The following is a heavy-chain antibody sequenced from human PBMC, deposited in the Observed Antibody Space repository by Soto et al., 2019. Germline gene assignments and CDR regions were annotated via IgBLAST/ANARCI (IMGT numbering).Heavy chain of an antibody. CDR1: GCTFHSYY. Sequence: GASVTVSCKACGCTFHSYYIHWVRQAPGQGLEWMGIFNPSGGSTNDPQKLQGRVTLTRDTSTSTVYMELSSLRSENTAIYYCARGGYDCYFDLWGRGTLVTVSS. J-gene: IGHJ2*01. D-gene: IGHD5-18*01. V-gene: IGHV1-46*02. CDR3: ARGGYDCYFDL. CDR2: FNPSGGST.